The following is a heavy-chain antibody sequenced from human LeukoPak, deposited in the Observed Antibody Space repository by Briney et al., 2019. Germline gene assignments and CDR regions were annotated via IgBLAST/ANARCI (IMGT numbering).Heavy chain of an antibody. CDR3: ARHVPITMVRGVIIKYNWFDP. V-gene: IGHV4-59*08. J-gene: IGHJ5*02. CDR1: GGSISSYY. Sequence: SETLSLTCTVSGGSISSYYWSWIRQPPGKGLEWIGYIYYSGSTNYNPSLKSRVTISVDTSKNQFSLKLSSVTAADTAVYYCARHVPITMVRGVIIKYNWFDPWGQGTLVTVSS. CDR2: IYYSGST. D-gene: IGHD3-10*01.